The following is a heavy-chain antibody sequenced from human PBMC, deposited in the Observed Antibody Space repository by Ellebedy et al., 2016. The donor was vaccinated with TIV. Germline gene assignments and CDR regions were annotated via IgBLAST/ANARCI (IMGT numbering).Heavy chain of an antibody. CDR2: INTNSGNP. Sequence: AASVKVSCKASGYTFASSGVNWVRQAPGQGLEWMGWINTNSGNPTYDQAFTGRIVFSLDTSVSTAYLQISSLRAEDSAVYYCARTGIWGNAFDIWGQGTMVTVSS. J-gene: IGHJ3*02. V-gene: IGHV7-4-1*02. CDR1: GYTFASSG. CDR3: ARTGIWGNAFDI. D-gene: IGHD7-27*01.